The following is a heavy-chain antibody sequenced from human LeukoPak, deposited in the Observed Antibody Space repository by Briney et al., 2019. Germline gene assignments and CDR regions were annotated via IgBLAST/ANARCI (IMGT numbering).Heavy chain of an antibody. Sequence: ASVKVSCKASGYTFISYDINWVRQATGQGLEWMGWMNPNSGNTGYAQKFQGRVTMTRNTSIRTAYMELSSLRSDDTAVYYCARLDDYGDYAADYWGQGTLVTVSS. D-gene: IGHD4-17*01. J-gene: IGHJ4*02. CDR3: ARLDDYGDYAADY. CDR2: MNPNSGNT. CDR1: GYTFISYD. V-gene: IGHV1-8*01.